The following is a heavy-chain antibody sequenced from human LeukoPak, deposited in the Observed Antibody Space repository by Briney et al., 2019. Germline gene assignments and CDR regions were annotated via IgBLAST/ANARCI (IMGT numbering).Heavy chain of an antibody. V-gene: IGHV1-69*04. Sequence: GASVKVPCKASGGTFSSYAISWVRQAPGQGLEWMGRIIPILGIANYAQKFQGRVTITADKSTSTAYMELSSLRSEDTAVYYCASSPEGIPPLTSLDYWGQGTLVTVSS. J-gene: IGHJ4*02. CDR2: IIPILGIA. D-gene: IGHD5-18*01. CDR1: GGTFSSYA. CDR3: ASSPEGIPPLTSLDY.